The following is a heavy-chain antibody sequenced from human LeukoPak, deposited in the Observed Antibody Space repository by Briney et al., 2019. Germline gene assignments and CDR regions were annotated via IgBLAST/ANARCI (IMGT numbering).Heavy chain of an antibody. CDR2: ISDSGGST. V-gene: IGHV3-23*01. D-gene: IGHD6-13*01. CDR3: ARRKSMYSGRQGSNFDY. CDR1: GFIFSSFA. Sequence: GGSLRLSCAASGFIFSSFAMSWVRQAPGKGLEWVSGISDSGGSTDYADSVKGRFTISRDNSKNTLYLQLNSLRAEDTAIYYCARRKSMYSGRQGSNFDYWGQGTLVTVSS. J-gene: IGHJ4*02.